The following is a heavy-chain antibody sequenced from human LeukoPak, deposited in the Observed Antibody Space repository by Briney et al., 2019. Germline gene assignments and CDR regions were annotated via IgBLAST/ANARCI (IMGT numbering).Heavy chain of an antibody. V-gene: IGHV4-34*01. J-gene: IGHJ4*02. CDR2: INHSGST. D-gene: IGHD5-18*01. CDR1: GGSFSGYY. Sequence: SETLSLTCAVYGGSFSGYYWSWIRQPPGKGLEWIGEINHSGSTNYNPSLKSRVTISVDTSKNQFSLKLSSVTAADTAVYYCARVRGYGYYFDYWGQGTLVTVSP. CDR3: ARVRGYGYYFDY.